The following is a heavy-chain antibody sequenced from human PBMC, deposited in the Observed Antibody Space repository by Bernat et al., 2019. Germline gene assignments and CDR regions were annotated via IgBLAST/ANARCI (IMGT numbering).Heavy chain of an antibody. D-gene: IGHD1-26*01. CDR1: GFTFSSYA. V-gene: IGHV3-30*07. CDR3: ARDPTNTNYFDY. Sequence: QVQLVESGGGVVQPGRSLRLSCAASGFTFSSYAMHWVRQAPGKGLEWVAVIWYDGSNKYYADSVKGRFTISRDNSKNTLYLQMNSLRAEDTAVYYCARDPTNTNYFDYWAREPWSPSPQ. CDR2: IWYDGSNK. J-gene: IGHJ4*02.